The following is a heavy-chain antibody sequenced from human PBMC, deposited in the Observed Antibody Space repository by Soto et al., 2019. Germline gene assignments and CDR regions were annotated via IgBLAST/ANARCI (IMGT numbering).Heavy chain of an antibody. CDR1: GFTVSSNY. V-gene: IGHV3-66*01. CDR2: IYSGGST. J-gene: IGHJ2*01. CDR3: ARDGIAVAADLCRYFDL. Sequence: EVQLVESGGGLVQPGGSLRLSCAASGFTVSSNYMSWVRQAPGKGLEWVSVIYSGGSTYYADSVKGRFTISRDNSKNTLYLQMNSLRAEDTAVYYCARDGIAVAADLCRYFDLWGRGTLVTVSS. D-gene: IGHD6-19*01.